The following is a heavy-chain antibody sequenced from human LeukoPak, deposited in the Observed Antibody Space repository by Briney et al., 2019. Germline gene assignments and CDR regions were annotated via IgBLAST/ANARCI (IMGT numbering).Heavy chain of an antibody. CDR3: ARDGIVGATLYAFDI. Sequence: PSETLSLTCTVSGGPISSGDYYWSWIRQPPGKGLEWIGYIYYSGSTNYNPSLKSRVTISVDTSKNQFSLKLSSVTAADTAVYYCARDGIVGATLYAFDIWGQGTMVTVSS. J-gene: IGHJ3*02. CDR1: GGPISSGDYY. CDR2: IYYSGST. V-gene: IGHV4-61*08. D-gene: IGHD1-26*01.